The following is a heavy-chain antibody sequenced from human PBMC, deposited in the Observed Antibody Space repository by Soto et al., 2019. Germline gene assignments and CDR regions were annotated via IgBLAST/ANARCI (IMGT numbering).Heavy chain of an antibody. D-gene: IGHD1-26*01. CDR3: ARGLGGSYFPFDF. CDR1: GGTFSDSA. J-gene: IGHJ4*02. CDR2: LVPMFSTA. V-gene: IGHV1-69*12. Sequence: QVHLVQSGAEVKKPGSSVKGSCKTSGGTFSDSAINWLRQTPGQGLEWMGGLVPMFSTANYAPNLQGRVSITADEATRTVVMEQSSLNFEDTAVYYCARGLGGSYFPFDFWGQGTLVTVSS.